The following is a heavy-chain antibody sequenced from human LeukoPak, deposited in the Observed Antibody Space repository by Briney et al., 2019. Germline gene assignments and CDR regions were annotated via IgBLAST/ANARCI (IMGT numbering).Heavy chain of an antibody. CDR1: GGSISSGGYS. CDR2: MSHSGST. Sequence: SETLSLTCAVSGGSISSGGYSWSWIRHPPGNGLEWIGCMSHSGSTYYNPSLKSRVTISVDRSKNQFSLKLSSVTAADTAVYYRAREGGGFWSGYYYGKNYFDYWGQGTLVTVSS. V-gene: IGHV4-30-2*01. J-gene: IGHJ4*02. CDR3: AREGGGFWSGYYYGKNYFDY. D-gene: IGHD3-3*01.